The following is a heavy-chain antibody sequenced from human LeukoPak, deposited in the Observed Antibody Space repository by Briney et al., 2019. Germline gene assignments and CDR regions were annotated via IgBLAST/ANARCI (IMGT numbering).Heavy chain of an antibody. D-gene: IGHD2-15*01. CDR3: AKDSYKGIVVVVAATD. J-gene: IGHJ4*02. V-gene: IGHV3-30*18. CDR2: ISYDGSNK. CDR1: GFTFSSYG. Sequence: PGRSLRLSCAASGFTFSSYGMHWVRQAPGKGLEWVAVISYDGSNKYYADSVKGRFTISRDNSKNTLYLQMSSLRAEDTALYYCAKDSYKGIVVVVAATDWGQGTLATVSS.